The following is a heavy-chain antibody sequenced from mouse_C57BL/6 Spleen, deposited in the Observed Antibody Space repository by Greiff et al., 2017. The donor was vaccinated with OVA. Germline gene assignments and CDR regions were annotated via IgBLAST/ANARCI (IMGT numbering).Heavy chain of an antibody. D-gene: IGHD2-4*01. Sequence: QVQLQQSGAELVKPGASVKLSCKASGYTFTEYTIHWVKQRSGQGLEWIGWFYPGSGSIKYNEKFKDKATLPADKSSSTVYMELSRLTSEDSAVYFCARHESSPYDYGDYYAMDYWGQGTSVTVSS. CDR2: FYPGSGSI. CDR3: ARHESSPYDYGDYYAMDY. J-gene: IGHJ4*01. V-gene: IGHV1-62-2*01. CDR1: GYTFTEYT.